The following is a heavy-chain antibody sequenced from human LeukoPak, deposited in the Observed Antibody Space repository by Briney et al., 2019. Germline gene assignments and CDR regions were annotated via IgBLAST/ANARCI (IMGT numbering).Heavy chain of an antibody. CDR3: ARGGIVVVPAARPTWFDP. V-gene: IGHV4-34*01. D-gene: IGHD2-2*01. CDR1: GGSFSGYY. J-gene: IGHJ5*02. CDR2: INHSGST. Sequence: SETLSLTCAVYGGSFSGYYWSWIRQPPGKGLEWIGGINHSGSTNYNPSLKSRVTISVDTSKSQFSLKLSSVTAADTAVYYCARGGIVVVPAARPTWFDPWGQGTLVTVSS.